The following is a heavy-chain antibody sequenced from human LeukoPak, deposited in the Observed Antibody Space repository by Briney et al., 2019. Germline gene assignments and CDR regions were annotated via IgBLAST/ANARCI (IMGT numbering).Heavy chain of an antibody. V-gene: IGHV3-23*01. CDR3: AKGQYGDYDY. Sequence: GGSLRLSCAASGFTFSGYAMSWVRQAPGKGLEWVSAISVSRRSTYYADSVKGRFTISRDDSKNTLYLQMNTLRAEDTAVYYCAKGQYGDYDYWGQGALVTVSS. CDR2: ISVSRRST. CDR1: GFTFSGYA. J-gene: IGHJ4*02. D-gene: IGHD4-17*01.